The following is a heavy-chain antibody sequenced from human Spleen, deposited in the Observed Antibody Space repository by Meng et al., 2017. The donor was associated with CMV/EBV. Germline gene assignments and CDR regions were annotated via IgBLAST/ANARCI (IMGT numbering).Heavy chain of an antibody. D-gene: IGHD4-17*01. J-gene: IGHJ4*02. Sequence: GGSLRLSCTTSGFTFSLYTMTWVRQAPGKGLEWVSSISGSSSYIYYADSMKGRFTISRDNTKNSLYLQMNSLKVEDTAVYFCARDYSVTTYLPGGYFDYWGQGTLVTVSS. CDR2: ISGSSSYI. CDR3: ARDYSVTTYLPGGYFDY. V-gene: IGHV3-21*01. CDR1: GFTFSLYT.